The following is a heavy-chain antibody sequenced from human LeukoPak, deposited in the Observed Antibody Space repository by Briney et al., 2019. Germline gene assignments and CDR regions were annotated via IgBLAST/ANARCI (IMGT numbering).Heavy chain of an antibody. CDR2: ISSSSYI. D-gene: IGHD3-10*01. CDR3: ASLASGWFDQNFDY. V-gene: IGHV3-21*01. Sequence: MSGGSLRLSCAASGFTFSSYSMNWVRQAPGKGLEWVSCISSSSYIYYADSVKGRFTISRDNAKNSLYLQMNSLRAEDTAVYYCASLASGWFDQNFDYWGQGTLVTVSS. J-gene: IGHJ4*02. CDR1: GFTFSSYS.